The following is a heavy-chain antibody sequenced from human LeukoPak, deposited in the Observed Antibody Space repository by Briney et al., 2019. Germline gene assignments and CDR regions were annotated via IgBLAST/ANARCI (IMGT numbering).Heavy chain of an antibody. CDR1: GGSISSSSYY. CDR2: IYYSGST. Sequence: SETLSLTCTVSGGSISSSSYYWSWIRQPPGKGLEWIGYIYYSGSTNYNPSLKSRVTISVDTSKNQFSLKLSSVTAADTAVYYCARVEYSSSFDYWGQGTLVTVSS. J-gene: IGHJ4*02. V-gene: IGHV4-61*01. D-gene: IGHD6-6*01. CDR3: ARVEYSSSFDY.